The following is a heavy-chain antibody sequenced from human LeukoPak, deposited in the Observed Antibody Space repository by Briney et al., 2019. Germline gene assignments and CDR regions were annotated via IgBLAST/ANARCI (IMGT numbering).Heavy chain of an antibody. J-gene: IGHJ4*02. CDR3: ARDRWDRRWYWDC. CDR2: IKQDGSEK. CDR1: GFSIDTYW. V-gene: IGHV3-7*01. Sequence: GGSLRLSCAGSGFSIDTYWMSWVRQAPGKGLEWVANIKQDGSEKQYVDSVKGRFIISRDNARNSLHLQMNRLRVEDTAVYYCARDRWDRRWYWDCWGQGTLVTVSS. D-gene: IGHD6-13*01.